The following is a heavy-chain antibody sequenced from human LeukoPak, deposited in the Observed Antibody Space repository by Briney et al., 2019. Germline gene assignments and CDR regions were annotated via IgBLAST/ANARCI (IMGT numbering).Heavy chain of an antibody. CDR3: ARDCGGYCSGGSCYGDCYSGIDY. CDR2: ISAYNGNT. J-gene: IGHJ4*02. D-gene: IGHD2-15*01. Sequence: GASVKVSCKASGYTFTSYGISWVRQVPGQGLEWMGWISAYNGNTNYAQKLQGRVTMTTGPCTSTAYMELRSLRADDTAVYYCARDCGGYCSGGSCYGDCYSGIDYWGQGTLVTVSS. V-gene: IGHV1-18*01. CDR1: GYTFTSYG.